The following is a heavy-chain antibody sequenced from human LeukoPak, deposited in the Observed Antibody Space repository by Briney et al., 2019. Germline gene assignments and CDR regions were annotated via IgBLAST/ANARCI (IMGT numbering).Heavy chain of an antibody. V-gene: IGHV1-8*01. CDR1: GYTFTSYD. CDR3: AKSGYSYGYYFDY. J-gene: IGHJ4*02. CDR2: MNPNSGNT. Sequence: ASVKVSCKAPGYTFTSYDINWVRQATGQGLEWMGWMNPNSGNTGYAQKFQGRVTMTRNTSISTAYMELSSLRSEDTAVYYCAKSGYSYGYYFDYWGQGTLVTVSS. D-gene: IGHD5-18*01.